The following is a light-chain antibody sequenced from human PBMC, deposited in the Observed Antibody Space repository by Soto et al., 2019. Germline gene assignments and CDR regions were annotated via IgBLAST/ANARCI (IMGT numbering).Light chain of an antibody. Sequence: AIQLTQSPSSLSASVGDRVTISCRAGRDIRNVLAWYQNAKGKDPKVLIYGASILHSGVPSRLSGSGYGTDLTLTSSSMQNEDFETDYCQQSYSTPRTFGHGTKVDIK. CDR3: QQSYSTPRT. J-gene: IGKJ1*01. V-gene: IGKV1-6*02. CDR2: GAS. CDR1: RDIRNV.